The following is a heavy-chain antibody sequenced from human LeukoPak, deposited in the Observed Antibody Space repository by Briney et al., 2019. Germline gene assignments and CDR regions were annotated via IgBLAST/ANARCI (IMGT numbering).Heavy chain of an antibody. Sequence: GGSLRLSCAASGFTFSSYAMSWVRQAPGKGLEWVSAIRGSGGSTYYADSVKGRFTISRDNSKNTLYLKMNSLRAEDTAVYYCAKEVDFWSGYLGYDYWGQGTLVTVSS. CDR3: AKEVDFWSGYLGYDY. D-gene: IGHD3-3*01. CDR1: GFTFSSYA. J-gene: IGHJ4*02. V-gene: IGHV3-23*01. CDR2: IRGSGGST.